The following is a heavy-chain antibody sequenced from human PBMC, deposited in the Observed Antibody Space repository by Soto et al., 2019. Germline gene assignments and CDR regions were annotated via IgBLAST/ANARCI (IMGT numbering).Heavy chain of an antibody. CDR2: IVVGSGNT. CDR1: TFTFTSSA. CDR3: ATHREGATYYFDY. Sequence: QMQLVQSGPEVQKHGTSVKVSCKDSTFTFTSSAVQWVRQARGQRLEWIGWIVVGSGNTKYAQNFQERVTITRDMSSGTAYLELSSLRSEDTAVYYCATHREGATYYFDYWGQGTLLTVSS. J-gene: IGHJ4*02. D-gene: IGHD1-26*01. V-gene: IGHV1-58*01.